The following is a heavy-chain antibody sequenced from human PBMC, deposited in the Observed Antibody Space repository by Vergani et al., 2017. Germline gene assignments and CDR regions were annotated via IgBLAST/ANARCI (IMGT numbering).Heavy chain of an antibody. V-gene: IGHV4-61*02. D-gene: IGHD5-18*01. J-gene: IGHJ6*02. CDR2: IYTSGST. CDR1: GGSISSGSYY. Sequence: QVQLQESGPGLVKPSQTLSLTCTVSGGSISSGSYYWSWIRQPAGKGLEWIGRIYTSGSTNYNPSLKSRVTISVDTSKNQFSLKLSAVTAADTAVYYCARAXAGTGGYSVYYYYYGMDVWGQGTTVTVSS. CDR3: ARAXAGTGGYSVYYYYYGMDV.